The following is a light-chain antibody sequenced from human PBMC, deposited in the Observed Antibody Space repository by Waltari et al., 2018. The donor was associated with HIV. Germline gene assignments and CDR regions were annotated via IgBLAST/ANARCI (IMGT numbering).Light chain of an antibody. Sequence: DIQMTQSPSTLSASVGDRVNITCRASQSISTWLAWYQQKPGKAPKLLIYKASSLESGVPSRFSGTGSGTEFTLTISSLQPDDFATYYCQQYKSYYTFGQGTKLEIK. V-gene: IGKV1-5*03. J-gene: IGKJ2*01. CDR2: KAS. CDR1: QSISTW. CDR3: QQYKSYYT.